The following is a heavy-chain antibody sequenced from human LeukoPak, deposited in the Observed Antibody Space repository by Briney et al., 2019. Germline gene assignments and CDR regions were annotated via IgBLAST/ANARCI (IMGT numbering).Heavy chain of an antibody. V-gene: IGHV1-46*01. CDR2: INPSGGST. Sequence: ASVKVSCKASGYTFTSYYMHWVRQAPGQGLEWMGIINPSGGSTSYAQKFQGRVTMTRDTSTSTVYMELSSLRSEDTAVYYRARDGSGWKIDYWGQGTLVTVSS. D-gene: IGHD6-19*01. CDR1: GYTFTSYY. CDR3: ARDGSGWKIDY. J-gene: IGHJ4*02.